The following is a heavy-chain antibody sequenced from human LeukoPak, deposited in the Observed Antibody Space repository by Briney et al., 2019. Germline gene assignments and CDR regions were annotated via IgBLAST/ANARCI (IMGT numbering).Heavy chain of an antibody. CDR3: ARVGDYYDSSGYQYYFDY. Sequence: GGSLRLSCAASGFTFSSYGMHWVRQAPGKGLEWVAFKRYDGSNKYYADSVKGRFTISRDNSKNTLYLQMNSLRAEDTAVYYCARVGDYYDSSGYQYYFDYWGQGTLVTVSS. D-gene: IGHD3-22*01. V-gene: IGHV3-30*02. J-gene: IGHJ4*02. CDR1: GFTFSSYG. CDR2: KRYDGSNK.